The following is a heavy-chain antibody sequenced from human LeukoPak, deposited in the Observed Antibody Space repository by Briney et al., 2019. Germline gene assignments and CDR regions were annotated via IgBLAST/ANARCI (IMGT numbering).Heavy chain of an antibody. CDR2: IRYDGSNK. V-gene: IGHV3-30*02. Sequence: PGGSLRLCCAASGFTFSSYGMHWVRQAPGKGLEWVAFIRYDGSNKYYADSVKGRFTISRDNSKNTLYLQMNSLRAEDTAVYYCAKGLYSGYQPPRVIGASAFDIWGQGTMVTVSS. CDR1: GFTFSSYG. J-gene: IGHJ3*02. CDR3: AKGLYSGYQPPRVIGASAFDI. D-gene: IGHD5-12*01.